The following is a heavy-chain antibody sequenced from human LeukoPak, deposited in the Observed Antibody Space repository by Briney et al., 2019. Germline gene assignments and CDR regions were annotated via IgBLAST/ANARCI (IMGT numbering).Heavy chain of an antibody. CDR1: GFTFSSYS. J-gene: IGHJ4*02. CDR2: ISSSSTI. V-gene: IGHV3-48*01. Sequence: PGGSLRLSCAASGFTFSSYSMNWVRQAPGKGLEWVSYISSSSTIYYADSVKGRFTISRDNAKNSLYLQMNSLRAEDTAVYYCARENTAMVTDYWGQGTLVTVSS. CDR3: ARENTAMVTDY. D-gene: IGHD5-18*01.